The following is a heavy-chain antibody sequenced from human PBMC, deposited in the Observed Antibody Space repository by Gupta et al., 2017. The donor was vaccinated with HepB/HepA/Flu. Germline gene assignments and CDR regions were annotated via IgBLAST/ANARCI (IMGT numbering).Heavy chain of an antibody. CDR1: GGSISSSSYY. Sequence: QLQLQESGPGLVKPSETLSLTCTVSGGSISSSSYYWGWIRQPPGKGLEWIGSIYYSGSTYYNPSLNSRVTISVDTSKNQFSLKLSSVTAADTAVYYCASPTVTIFGAFDIWGQGTMVTVSS. J-gene: IGHJ3*02. CDR3: ASPTVTIFGAFDI. V-gene: IGHV4-39*01. CDR2: IYYSGST. D-gene: IGHD4-17*01.